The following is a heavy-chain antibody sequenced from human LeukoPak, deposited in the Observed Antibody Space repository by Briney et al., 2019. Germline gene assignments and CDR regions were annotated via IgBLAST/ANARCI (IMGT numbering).Heavy chain of an antibody. V-gene: IGHV3-66*01. CDR1: GFTVSSNY. CDR3: ARDHGDKAVAGTSGYYYYGMDV. J-gene: IGHJ6*02. D-gene: IGHD6-19*01. Sequence: QAGGSLRLSCAASGFTVSSNYMSWVRQAPGKGLEWVSVIYSGGSTYYADSVKGRFTISRDNSKNTLYLQMNSLRAEDTAVYYCARDHGDKAVAGTSGYYYYGMDVWGQGTLVTVSS. CDR2: IYSGGST.